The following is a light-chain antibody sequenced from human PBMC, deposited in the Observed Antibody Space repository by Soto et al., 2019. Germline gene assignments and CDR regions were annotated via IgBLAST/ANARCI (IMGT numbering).Light chain of an antibody. Sequence: QSVLTQPASVSGSPGQSITVSCTGTSSDVGGYNYVSWYQQYPGKVTRLMIYDVTNRPSGVSNRFSGSKSGNTASLPFSGLQAEDEAIYSCSSYRGGSTYVFGNGTKVTVL. CDR2: DVT. CDR3: SSYRGGSTYV. J-gene: IGLJ1*01. CDR1: SSDVGGYNY. V-gene: IGLV2-14*01.